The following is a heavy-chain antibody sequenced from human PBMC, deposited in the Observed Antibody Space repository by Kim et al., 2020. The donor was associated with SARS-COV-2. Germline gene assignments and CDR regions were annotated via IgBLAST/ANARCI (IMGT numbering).Heavy chain of an antibody. CDR1: GGSISSSDYY. V-gene: IGHV4-31*03. CDR3: ARALSAWVVVAALINA. D-gene: IGHD2-15*01. Sequence: SETLSLTCTVSGGSISSSDYYWSWIRQRPGKGLEWIGYIYYSGSTYYNPSLKSRVTISIDTSKNQFSLKLSSVTAADTAVYYCARALSAWVVVAALINA. J-gene: IGHJ3*01. CDR2: IYYSGST.